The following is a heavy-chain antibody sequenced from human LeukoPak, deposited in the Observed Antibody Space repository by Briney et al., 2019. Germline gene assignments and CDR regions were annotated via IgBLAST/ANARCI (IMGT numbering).Heavy chain of an antibody. CDR3: ARSNQADDY. V-gene: IGHV3-74*01. CDR2: INPGGSSK. D-gene: IGHD1-14*01. J-gene: IGHJ4*02. Sequence: GMSLRLSCAASGFTFSSYWMHWVRQVPGKGLVWVARINPGGSSKTYADSVKGRFTISRDNAMNTLYLQMDSLRAEDTGVYYCARSNQADDYWGQGTLVTVSS. CDR1: GFTFSSYW.